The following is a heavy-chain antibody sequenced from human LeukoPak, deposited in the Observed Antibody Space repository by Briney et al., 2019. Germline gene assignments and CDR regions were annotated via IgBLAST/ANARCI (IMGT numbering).Heavy chain of an antibody. CDR1: GGTFSSYA. J-gene: IGHJ4*02. Sequence: ASVKVSCKASGGTFSSYAINWVRQAPGQGLEWMGIINPSGGSTTYAQKFRGRLTMTRDMSTSTVYMELSSLRSEDTAVYYCARGSRPVYNLLTGKRYFDYWGQGTLLTVSS. CDR2: INPSGGST. D-gene: IGHD3-9*01. V-gene: IGHV1-46*01. CDR3: ARGSRPVYNLLTGKRYFDY.